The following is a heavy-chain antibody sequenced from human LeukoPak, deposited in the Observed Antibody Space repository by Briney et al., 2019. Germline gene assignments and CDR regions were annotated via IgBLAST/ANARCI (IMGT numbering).Heavy chain of an antibody. D-gene: IGHD6-19*01. V-gene: IGHV4-59*12. CDR2: IYYSGST. Sequence: PSETLSLTCTVSGGSISSYYWSWIRQPPGKGLEWIGYIYYSGSTNYNPSLKSRVTISVDTSKNQFSLKLSSVTAADTAVYYCARDLGAVAGLVGAFDIWGQGTMVTVSS. CDR1: GGSISSYY. CDR3: ARDLGAVAGLVGAFDI. J-gene: IGHJ3*02.